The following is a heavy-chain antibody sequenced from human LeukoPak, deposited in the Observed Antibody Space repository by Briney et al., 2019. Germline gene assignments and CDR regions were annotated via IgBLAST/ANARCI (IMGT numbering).Heavy chain of an antibody. CDR3: AVSFDY. Sequence: PGRSLRLSCAASGFTFSSYGMHWVRQAPGKGLEWVAVISYDGSNKYYADSVKGRFTISRDNAKNSLYLQMNSLRAEDTAVYYCAVSFDYWGQGTLVTVSS. V-gene: IGHV3-30*03. D-gene: IGHD5/OR15-5a*01. CDR2: ISYDGSNK. J-gene: IGHJ4*02. CDR1: GFTFSSYG.